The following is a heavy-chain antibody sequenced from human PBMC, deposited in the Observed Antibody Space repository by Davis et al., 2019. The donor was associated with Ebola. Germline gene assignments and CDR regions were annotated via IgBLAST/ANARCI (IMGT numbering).Heavy chain of an antibody. CDR2: IYHSGST. Sequence: MPSETLSLTCTVSGGSISSSNWWSWVRQPPGKGLEWIGEIYHSGSTNYNPSLKSRVTISVDTSKNQFSLKLSSVTAADTAVYYCARGDVVVAATLDYWGQGTLVTVSS. CDR3: ARGDVVVAATLDY. CDR1: GGSISSSNW. J-gene: IGHJ4*02. D-gene: IGHD2-15*01. V-gene: IGHV4-4*02.